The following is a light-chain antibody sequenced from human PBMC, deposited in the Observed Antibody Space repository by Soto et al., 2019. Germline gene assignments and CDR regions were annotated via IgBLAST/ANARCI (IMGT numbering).Light chain of an antibody. V-gene: IGKV1-5*03. J-gene: IGKJ1*01. Sequence: DIQMTQSPSTLSASVGDTVTITCRASQSIDSWLAWYQQKPGKAPNLLIYKASSLESGVPSRFSGSGSGTEFTLTISSLQPDDSATYYCQQFHRYPVTFGQGTNVEI. CDR1: QSIDSW. CDR2: KAS. CDR3: QQFHRYPVT.